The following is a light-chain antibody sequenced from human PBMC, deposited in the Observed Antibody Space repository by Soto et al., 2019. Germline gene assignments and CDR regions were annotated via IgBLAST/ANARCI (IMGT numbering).Light chain of an antibody. CDR1: HSVSSSY. J-gene: IGKJ5*01. CDR3: QQYGSSAPIT. V-gene: IGKV3-20*01. Sequence: EIVLTQSPGTLSLSPGERATLSCSASHSVSSSYLAWYQQKPGQAPRLLIYGASSRATGIPDRFSGSGSGTDFTLTISRLEPEDFALYYCQQYGSSAPITFGQGTRLEIK. CDR2: GAS.